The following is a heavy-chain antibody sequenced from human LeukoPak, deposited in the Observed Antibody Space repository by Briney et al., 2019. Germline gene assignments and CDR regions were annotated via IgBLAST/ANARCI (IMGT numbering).Heavy chain of an antibody. CDR3: ARDEGVRASGYYYYYGMDV. CDR1: GGSISSYY. CDR2: IYYSGST. J-gene: IGHJ6*02. D-gene: IGHD2-8*01. Sequence: PSETLSLTCTVSGGSISSYYWSWIRQPPGKGLEWIGYIYYSGSTNYNPSLKSRVTISVDTSKNQFSLKLSSVTAADTAVYYCARDEGVRASGYYYYYGMDVWGQGTTVTVSS. V-gene: IGHV4-59*01.